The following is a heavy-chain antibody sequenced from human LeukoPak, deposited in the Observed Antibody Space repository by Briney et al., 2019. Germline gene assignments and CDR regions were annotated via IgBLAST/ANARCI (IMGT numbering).Heavy chain of an antibody. CDR2: ISSGSSTI. V-gene: IGHV3-48*02. D-gene: IGHD3-3*01. Sequence: GGSLRLSCAASGFTFGTYSMNWVRQAPGKGLEWVSFISSGSSTIYYADSVKGRFTISRDNVKNSLYLQMNSLRDEDTAVYYCATLPRPSGPEFDIWGRGTMVTVSS. CDR1: GFTFGTYS. J-gene: IGHJ3*02. CDR3: ATLPRPSGPEFDI.